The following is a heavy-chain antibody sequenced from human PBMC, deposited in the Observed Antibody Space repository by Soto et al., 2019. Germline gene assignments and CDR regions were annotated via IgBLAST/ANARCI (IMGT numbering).Heavy chain of an antibody. V-gene: IGHV4-4*07. D-gene: IGHD3-10*01. Sequence: SETLSLTCNDSGASLSGYYWSWIRQPPGKGLEWIGRIYATGYTSYNPSLKSRVTISVDTSRNKLSLRLTSVTAADTAVDSCAETRGIWVGDLLPHGSLDPWGQATLVT. CDR2: IYATGYT. J-gene: IGHJ5*02. CDR1: GASLSGYY. CDR3: AETRGIWVGDLLPHGSLDP.